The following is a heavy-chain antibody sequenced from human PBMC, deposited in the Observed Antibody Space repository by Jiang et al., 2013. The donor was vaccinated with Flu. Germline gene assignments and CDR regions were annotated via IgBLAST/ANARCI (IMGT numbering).Heavy chain of an antibody. V-gene: IGHV2-70*01. CDR3: ARIRESSSPYYYGMDV. Sequence: LTCTSSGFSLRTSGMSVTWIRQPPGKALEWLALIDWDDDKYYSTSLKTRLTISRDTSKNQVVLTMTNMDPVDTATYYCARIRESSSPYYYGMDVWGQGTTVTVSS. CDR1: GFSLRTSGMS. D-gene: IGHD6-6*01. CDR2: IDWDDDK. J-gene: IGHJ6*02.